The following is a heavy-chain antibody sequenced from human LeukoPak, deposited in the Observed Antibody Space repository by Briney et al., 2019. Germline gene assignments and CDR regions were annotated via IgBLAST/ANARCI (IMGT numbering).Heavy chain of an antibody. CDR2: INWSGGTI. CDR1: GFNFENYG. J-gene: IGHJ4*02. V-gene: IGHV3-20*04. D-gene: IGHD2-15*01. Sequence: GGSLRLSCAASGFNFENYGMTWVRQAPGKGLEWVSHINWSGGTIDYADSVKGRFTISRDDAKRSLYLQMNSLTAEDTALYYCARKGSGIDYWGRGALVAVSS. CDR3: ARKGSGIDY.